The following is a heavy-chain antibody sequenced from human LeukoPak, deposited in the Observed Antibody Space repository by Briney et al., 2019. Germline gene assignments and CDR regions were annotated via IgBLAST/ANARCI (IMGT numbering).Heavy chain of an antibody. V-gene: IGHV3-74*01. J-gene: IGHJ6*02. CDR2: INSDGSST. D-gene: IGHD3-3*01. CDR1: GFTFSSYR. CDR3: ARDFGYYDFWSGYYIRQDYYYGMDV. Sequence: PGGSLRLSCAASGFTFSSYRMHWVRQAPGKGLVWVSRINSDGSSTSYADSVKGRFTISRDNAKNTLYLQMNSLRAEDTAVYYCARDFGYYDFWSGYYIRQDYYYGMDVWGQGTTVTVSS.